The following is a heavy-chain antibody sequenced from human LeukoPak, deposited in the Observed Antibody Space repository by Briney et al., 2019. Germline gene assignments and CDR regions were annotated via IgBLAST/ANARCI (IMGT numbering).Heavy chain of an antibody. Sequence: GASVKVSCKASGYTFDSYGISWVRQAPGQGLEWMGWISCYTGNTNYAQKLQGRVTMTTDTSTSTAYMELRSLRSDDTAVYYCARVSSIVGATTLDYWGQGTLVTVSS. J-gene: IGHJ4*02. CDR2: ISCYTGNT. V-gene: IGHV1-18*01. D-gene: IGHD1-26*01. CDR1: GYTFDSYG. CDR3: ARVSSIVGATTLDY.